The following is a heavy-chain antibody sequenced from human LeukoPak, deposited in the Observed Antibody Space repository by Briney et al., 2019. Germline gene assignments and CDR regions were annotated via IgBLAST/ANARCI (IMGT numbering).Heavy chain of an antibody. V-gene: IGHV3-48*03. CDR1: GFTFSSYE. CDR3: AREEYSYGIDY. D-gene: IGHD5-18*01. Sequence: GGSLRLSCAASGFTFSSYEMNWVRQAPGKGLEWVSCISSSGSTIYYADSVKGRFTISRDNAKNSLYLQMNSLRAEDTAVYYCAREEYSYGIDYWGQGTLVTVSS. CDR2: ISSSGSTI. J-gene: IGHJ4*02.